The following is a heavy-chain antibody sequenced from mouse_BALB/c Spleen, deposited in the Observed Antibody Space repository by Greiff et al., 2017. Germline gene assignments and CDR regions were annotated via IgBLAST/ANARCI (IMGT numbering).Heavy chain of an antibody. CDR1: GYTFTSYW. CDR3: TRSGDYYDWYFDV. V-gene: IGHV1-69*02. D-gene: IGHD1-1*01. J-gene: IGHJ1*01. Sequence: QVQLQQPGAELVRPGASVKLSCKASGYTFTSYWINWVKQRPGQGLEWIGNIYPSDSYTNYNQKFKDKATLTVDKSSSTAYMQLSSPTSEDSAVYYCTRSGDYYDWYFDVWGAGTTVTVSS. CDR2: IYPSDSYT.